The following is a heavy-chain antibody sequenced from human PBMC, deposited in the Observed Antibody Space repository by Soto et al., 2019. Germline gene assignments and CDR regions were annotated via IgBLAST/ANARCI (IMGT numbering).Heavy chain of an antibody. CDR2: IYYSGNT. V-gene: IGHV4-31*03. CDR3: ARYSGGYDSYTRYGLDH. Sequence: PSETLSLTCSVSGGSISSVGHYWTWIRQQPGKGLEWIGYIYYSGNTDYNPSLKSRVTISVDSSKNQFSLNLSSVTAADTAIYYCARYSGGYDSYTRYGLDHWGQGTTVTVSS. D-gene: IGHD6-25*01. J-gene: IGHJ6*02. CDR1: GGSISSVGHY.